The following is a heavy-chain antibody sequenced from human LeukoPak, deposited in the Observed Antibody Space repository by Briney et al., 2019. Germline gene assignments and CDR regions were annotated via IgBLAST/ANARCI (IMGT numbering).Heavy chain of an antibody. CDR3: AASSGVTLGRF. V-gene: IGHV4-31*03. CDR1: GGSISSGTHY. CDR2: IYYTGIT. D-gene: IGHD4/OR15-4a*01. J-gene: IGHJ4*02. Sequence: SETLSLNCTVSGGSISSGTHYYNWIRQHPGKGLEWIGYIYYTGITSYNPSLRGRVSMSVDTSMNQVSLKVTSLTAADTAVYYCAASSGVTLGRFWGQGALVTVSS.